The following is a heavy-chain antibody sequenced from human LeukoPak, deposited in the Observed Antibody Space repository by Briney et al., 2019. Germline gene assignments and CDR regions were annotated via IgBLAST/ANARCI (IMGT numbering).Heavy chain of an antibody. D-gene: IGHD5-12*01. V-gene: IGHV3-74*01. CDR3: ARRGEDGFGYRY. J-gene: IGHJ4*02. CDR2: INTDGSDT. CDR1: GSTFSNYW. Sequence: PGGSLRLSCVVSGSTFSNYWMHWVRQAPGKGLVWVSRINTDGSDTSYVESVRGRFTVSRDNAKNTLYLQMNSLKSEDTAVYYFARRGEDGFGYRYWGKGTLVTVSS.